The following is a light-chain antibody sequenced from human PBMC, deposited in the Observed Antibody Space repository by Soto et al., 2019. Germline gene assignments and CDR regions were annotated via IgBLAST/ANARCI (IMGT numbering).Light chain of an antibody. Sequence: EIVMTQSPATVSVFPGERATLSCRASQSVTTSVAWYQQKPGQAPKLLIYAASTRAKGISDRFSGSGSGTEFTLAISGLQSEDFAVYYCQQYIYRPCTFGKENKEESK. CDR3: QQYIYRPCT. CDR2: AAS. CDR1: QSVTTS. J-gene: IGKJ1*01. V-gene: IGKV3-15*01.